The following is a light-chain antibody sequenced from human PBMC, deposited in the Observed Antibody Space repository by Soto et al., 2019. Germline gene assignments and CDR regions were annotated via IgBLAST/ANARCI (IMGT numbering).Light chain of an antibody. CDR3: LLSYSAIRV. CDR2: DTN. J-gene: IGLJ2*01. Sequence: QAVVTQETSLSVSPGGTVTLTCGSSSGAVTSGHFPYWFQQKPGQAPRTLIYDTNNKHSWTPARFSGSLLGDKAALTLSGAQPEDEADYYCLLSYSAIRVFGGGTKVTV. V-gene: IGLV7-46*01. CDR1: SGAVTSGHF.